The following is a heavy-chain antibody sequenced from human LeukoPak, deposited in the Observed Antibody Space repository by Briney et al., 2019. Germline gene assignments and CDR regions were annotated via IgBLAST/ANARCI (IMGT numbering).Heavy chain of an antibody. Sequence: GASVKVSCKASEYTFTSYDINWVRQATGQGLEWMGWMNPNSGNTGYPQRFQGRVTITRNTSISTAYMELSSLRSEDTAVYYCARFSGSYYGSGAFDIWGQGTIITVSS. CDR2: MNPNSGNT. CDR3: ARFSGSYYGSGAFDI. CDR1: EYTFTSYD. V-gene: IGHV1-8*03. J-gene: IGHJ3*02. D-gene: IGHD1-26*01.